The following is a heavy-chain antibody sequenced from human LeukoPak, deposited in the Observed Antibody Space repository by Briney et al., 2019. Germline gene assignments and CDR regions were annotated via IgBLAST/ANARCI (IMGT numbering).Heavy chain of an antibody. J-gene: IGHJ4*02. D-gene: IGHD3-22*01. Sequence: GGSLRLSCAASGFTFSSYGMSWVRQAPGKGLEWVSAISGSGGTTYYADSVKGRFTISRDNSKNTLYLQMNSLRAEDTAVYYCAKDREAYYYDSSGYYDDWGQGTLVTVSS. CDR1: GFTFSSYG. CDR3: AKDREAYYYDSSGYYDD. CDR2: ISGSGGTT. V-gene: IGHV3-23*01.